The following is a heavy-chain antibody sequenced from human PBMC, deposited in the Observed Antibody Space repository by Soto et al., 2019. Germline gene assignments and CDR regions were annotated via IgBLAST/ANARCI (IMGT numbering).Heavy chain of an antibody. CDR3: ARAGAAPYYYYGMDV. CDR1: GYTFTSSG. CDR2: ISTYNGDT. V-gene: IGHV1-18*01. J-gene: IGHJ6*02. Sequence: QVQLVQSVAEVRKPGASVKVSCKASGYTFTSSGISWLRKAPGQGLEWMGWISTYNGDTNDAPKFQDRVTMTIDRSTSTAYMELRSLRSDDAAVYYCARAGAAPYYYYGMDVWGQGTRVTVSS. D-gene: IGHD2-15*01.